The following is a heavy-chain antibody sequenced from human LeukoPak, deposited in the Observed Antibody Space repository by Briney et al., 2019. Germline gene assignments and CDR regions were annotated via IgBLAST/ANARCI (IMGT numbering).Heavy chain of an antibody. Sequence: GASVKVSCKASGYTFTSYDINWVRQPTGQRLEWMGWMKPNSGNTGYAQKFQGRVTMTKNTSITTAYMELSSLRSEDTAVYYCARALSWTTNSYYYMDVWGKGTTVTVSS. CDR1: GYTFTSYD. J-gene: IGHJ6*03. CDR2: MKPNSGNT. CDR3: ARALSWTTNSYYYMDV. V-gene: IGHV1-8*01. D-gene: IGHD3/OR15-3a*01.